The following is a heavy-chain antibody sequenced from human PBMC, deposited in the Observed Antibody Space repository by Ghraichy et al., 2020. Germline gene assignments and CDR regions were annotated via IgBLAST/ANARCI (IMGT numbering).Heavy chain of an antibody. Sequence: GGSLRLSCAASGFSFDDYAMHWVRQAPGKGLEWVSGISWNSDSRGYADSVKGRFTISRDNAKNSLFLQMNSLRAEDTALYYCIKDPGTVYYGMGVWGRGTTVTVSS. D-gene: IGHD4-11*01. V-gene: IGHV3-9*01. CDR1: GFSFDDYA. CDR2: ISWNSDSR. CDR3: IKDPGTVYYGMGV. J-gene: IGHJ6*02.